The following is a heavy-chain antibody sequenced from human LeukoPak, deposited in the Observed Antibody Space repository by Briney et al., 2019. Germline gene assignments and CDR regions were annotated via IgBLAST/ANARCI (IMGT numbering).Heavy chain of an antibody. D-gene: IGHD2-15*01. CDR3: AKDYCRDGNCPFPFLDS. CDR2: ITGTGGR. CDR1: GFTLTNHG. Sequence: PGGSLRLSCAASGFTLTNHGVSWVRQAPGKGLEWVPIITGTGGRYYGDSVKGRFILSRDNSKNTVYMQMSSLRAEDTATYYCAKDYCRDGNCPFPFLDSWGQGTLVTVSS. V-gene: IGHV3-23*01. J-gene: IGHJ4*02.